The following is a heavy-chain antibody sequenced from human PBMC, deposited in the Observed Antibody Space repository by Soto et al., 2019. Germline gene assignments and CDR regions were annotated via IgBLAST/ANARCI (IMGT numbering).Heavy chain of an antibody. V-gene: IGHV3-33*01. CDR2: IWYDGSNK. Sequence: QVQLVESGGGVVQPGRSLRLSCAASGFTFSSYGMHWVRQAPGKGLEWVAVIWYDGSNKYYADSVKGRFTISRDNSKNTLHLQMNSLRAEDTAVYYCARDNTIGGRYFDYWGQGTLVTVSS. CDR3: ARDNTIGGRYFDY. D-gene: IGHD3-16*01. J-gene: IGHJ4*02. CDR1: GFTFSSYG.